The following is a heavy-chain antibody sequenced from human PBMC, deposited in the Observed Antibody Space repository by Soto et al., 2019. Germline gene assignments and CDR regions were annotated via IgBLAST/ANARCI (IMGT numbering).Heavy chain of an antibody. V-gene: IGHV3-7*01. CDR1: GFTFSSYW. CDR2: IKQDGSEK. CDR3: AQARSDYGDYYYYYMDV. D-gene: IGHD4-17*01. Sequence: GGSLRLSCAASGFTFSSYWMSWVRQAPGKGLEWVANIKQDGSEKYYVDSVKGRFTISRDNAKNSLYLQMNSLRAEDTAVYYCAQARSDYGDYYYYYMDVWGKGTTVTVS. J-gene: IGHJ6*03.